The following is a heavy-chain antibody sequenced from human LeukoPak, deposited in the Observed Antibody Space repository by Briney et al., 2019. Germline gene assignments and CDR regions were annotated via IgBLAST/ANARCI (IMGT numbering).Heavy chain of an antibody. V-gene: IGHV3-15*01. CDR1: GFTFSNAW. Sequence: TGGSLRLSCAASGFTFSNAWMSWVRQAPGKGLDWVGRIKSKIDGGTTDYAAPVKGRFTISRDDSKNTLYLQMNSLKTEDTAVYYCNTAKSLVREVLHYGMEVWGQGTTVTVSS. D-gene: IGHD3-10*01. CDR2: IKSKIDGGTT. J-gene: IGHJ6*02. CDR3: NTAKSLVREVLHYGMEV.